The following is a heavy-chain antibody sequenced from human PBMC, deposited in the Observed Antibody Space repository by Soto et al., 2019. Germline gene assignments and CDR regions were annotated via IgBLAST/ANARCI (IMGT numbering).Heavy chain of an antibody. J-gene: IGHJ5*02. CDR2: IKSESVGGTT. CDR3: RGDWLHP. CDR1: GFSFRNAW. Sequence: EVQLVASGGDLVKPGGSLRLACAGSGFSFRNAWMSWVRQAPGKGPEWIGRIKSESVGGTTDYAAPVKGRFTVSSDDSKNTVYLHMSSLKIEDTAVYYCRGDWLHPWGQGTLVTVSS. V-gene: IGHV3-15*05. D-gene: IGHD3-10*01.